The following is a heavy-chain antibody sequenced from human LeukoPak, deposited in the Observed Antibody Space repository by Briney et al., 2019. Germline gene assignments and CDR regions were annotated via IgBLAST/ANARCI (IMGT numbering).Heavy chain of an antibody. D-gene: IGHD4-17*01. CDR2: IRGGGTRE. J-gene: IGHJ3*02. V-gene: IGHV3-23*01. CDR3: ARDPNGDYIGAFDM. Sequence: GGSLRLSCTASGFTFSAYAMMWVRQAPGKGPEWVSAIRGGGTREFYAHSVKGRFRISRDNSKDTLFLQMNSLRAEDTAVYYCARDPNGDYIGAFDMWGPGTMVTVSS. CDR1: GFTFSAYA.